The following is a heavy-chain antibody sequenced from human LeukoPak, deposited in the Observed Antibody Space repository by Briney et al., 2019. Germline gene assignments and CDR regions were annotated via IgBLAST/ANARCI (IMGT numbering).Heavy chain of an antibody. CDR1: GYTFTSYD. J-gene: IGHJ4*02. CDR2: MNPNSGNT. CDR3: ARRGRYCSSTSCYTLLY. V-gene: IGHV1-8*03. Sequence: ASVKVSCKASGYTFTSYDINWVRQATGQGLEWMGWMNPNSGNTGYAQKIQGRVTITRNTSISTAYMELSSLRSKDTAVYYCARRGRYCSSTSCYTLLYWGQGTLVTVSS. D-gene: IGHD2-2*02.